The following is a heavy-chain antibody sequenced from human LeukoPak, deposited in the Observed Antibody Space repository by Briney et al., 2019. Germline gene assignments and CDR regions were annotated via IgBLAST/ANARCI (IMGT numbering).Heavy chain of an antibody. D-gene: IGHD6-13*01. V-gene: IGHV3-48*04. CDR3: ARAHSSSWYNWFDP. Sequence: GGSLRLSCAASGFTFSSYSMNWVRQAPGKGLEWVSYISSSSSTIYYADSVKGRFTISRDNAKNSLYLQMNSLRAEDTAVYYCARAHSSSWYNWFDPWGQGTLVTVSS. CDR1: GFTFSSYS. J-gene: IGHJ5*02. CDR2: ISSSSSTI.